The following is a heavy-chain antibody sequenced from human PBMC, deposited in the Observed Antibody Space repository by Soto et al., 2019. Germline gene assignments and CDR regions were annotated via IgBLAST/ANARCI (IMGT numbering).Heavy chain of an antibody. Sequence: QVQLVQSGTVVQRRGSSVKVSCQASGGTFSSHGMAWVRQAPGQGLEWMGGIIPTFGTPTYAPKFQGRVTITEDKSTNTSYMELSSLRSEDTGVYYCASERSAQDFDFWGQGTLINVSS. V-gene: IGHV1-69*06. J-gene: IGHJ4*02. CDR1: GGTFSSHG. D-gene: IGHD1-26*01. CDR2: IIPTFGTP. CDR3: ASERSAQDFDF.